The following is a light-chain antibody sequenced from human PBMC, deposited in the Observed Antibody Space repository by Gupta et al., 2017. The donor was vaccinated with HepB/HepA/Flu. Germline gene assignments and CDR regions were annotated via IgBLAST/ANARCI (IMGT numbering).Light chain of an antibody. J-gene: IGLJ1*01. V-gene: IGLV2-11*01. CDR1: SSDVGAYNY. Sequence: SALTQPRSVSGSPGQSITISCTGTSSDVGAYNYVSWYQHRPDRAPKLIIADVTQRPSGVPDRFSGSKSGNTASLTIAGLQAEDEADYFCCSDAGTYVFGTGTKVTVL. CDR3: CSDAGTYV. CDR2: DVT.